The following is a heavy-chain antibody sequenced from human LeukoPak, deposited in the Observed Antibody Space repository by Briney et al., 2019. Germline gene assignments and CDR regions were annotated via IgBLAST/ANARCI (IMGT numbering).Heavy chain of an antibody. J-gene: IGHJ4*02. CDR1: GASISSNNYY. CDR2: IYSSGNT. Sequence: SETLSLTCTVSGASISSNNYYWGWVRQPPGKGLEWIGNIYSSGNTYYNASLKSRVTISVDTSKNQFSLKLSSVTAADTAVYYCARRSARSYYYDSSGYYGRSGSHFDYWGQGTLVTVSS. D-gene: IGHD3-22*01. CDR3: ARRSARSYYYDSSGYYGRSGSHFDY. V-gene: IGHV4-39*07.